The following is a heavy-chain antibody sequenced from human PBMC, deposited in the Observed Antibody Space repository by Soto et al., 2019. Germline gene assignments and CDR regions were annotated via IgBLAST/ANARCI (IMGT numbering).Heavy chain of an antibody. Sequence: GASVKVSCKASGGTFSSYAISWVRQAPGQGLEWMGIINPSGGSTSYAQKFQGRVTMTRDASTSTVYMELSSLRSEDTAVYYCARGYCSGGSCYLLDYWGQGTLVTVS. CDR2: INPSGGST. CDR1: GGTFSSYA. D-gene: IGHD2-15*01. V-gene: IGHV1-46*03. J-gene: IGHJ4*02. CDR3: ARGYCSGGSCYLLDY.